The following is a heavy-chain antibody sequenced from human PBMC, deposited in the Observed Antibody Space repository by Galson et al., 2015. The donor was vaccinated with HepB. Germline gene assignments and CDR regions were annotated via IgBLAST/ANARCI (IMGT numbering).Heavy chain of an antibody. CDR2: IKQDGSEK. CDR1: GFTFSSYW. V-gene: IGHV3-7*01. D-gene: IGHD1-1*01. J-gene: IGHJ3*02. Sequence: SLRLSCAASGFTFSSYWMSWVRQAPGKGLEWVANIKQDGSEKYYVDSVKGRFTISRDNAKNSLYLQMNSLRAEDTAVYYCARVFKSRGPDNPKYGDAFDIWGQGTMVTVSS. CDR3: ARVFKSRGPDNPKYGDAFDI.